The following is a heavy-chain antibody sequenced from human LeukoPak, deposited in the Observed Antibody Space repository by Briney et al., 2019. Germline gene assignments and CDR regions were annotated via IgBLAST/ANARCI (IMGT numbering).Heavy chain of an antibody. V-gene: IGHV3-53*04. Sequence: GGSLRLSCAASGFTVSSNYMSWVRQAPGKGLEWVSVIYSGGSTYYADSVKGRFTISRHNSKNTLYLQMNSLRAEDTAVYYCARLLRNRDGYNYYFDYWGQGTLVTVSS. CDR3: ARLLRNRDGYNYYFDY. D-gene: IGHD5-24*01. CDR2: IYSGGST. J-gene: IGHJ4*02. CDR1: GFTVSSNY.